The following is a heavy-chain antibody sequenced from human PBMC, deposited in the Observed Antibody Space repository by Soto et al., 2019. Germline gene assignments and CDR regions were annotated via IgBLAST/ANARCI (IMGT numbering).Heavy chain of an antibody. D-gene: IGHD3-22*01. CDR2: IYWDDDK. J-gene: IGHJ5*02. CDR1: GFSLSTSGVG. V-gene: IGHV2-5*02. CDR3: AHRRSTYYYDSTFDP. Sequence: QITLKESGPTLVKPTQTLTLTCTFSGFSLSTSGVGVGWIRQPPGKALEWLALIYWDDDKRYSPSLKSRLTTTXXXSXXQVVLTITNMDPVDTATYYCAHRRSTYYYDSTFDPWGQGTLVTVSS.